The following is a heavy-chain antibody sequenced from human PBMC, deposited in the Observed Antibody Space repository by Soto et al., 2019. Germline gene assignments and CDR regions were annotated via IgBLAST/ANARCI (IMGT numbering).Heavy chain of an antibody. CDR3: TKDNGYQSMDA. Sequence: GGSLRLSCAASGFTFNTNAMSWVRQAPGKGLEWVSSISGTGSRTYYADSVKGRFTIARDNSKNTVSLQMNNLRAKDTGLYYSTKDNGYQSMDAWCQETLVTVSS. J-gene: IGHJ6*01. V-gene: IGHV3-23*01. CDR2: ISGTGSRT. CDR1: GFTFNTNA. D-gene: IGHD6-25*01.